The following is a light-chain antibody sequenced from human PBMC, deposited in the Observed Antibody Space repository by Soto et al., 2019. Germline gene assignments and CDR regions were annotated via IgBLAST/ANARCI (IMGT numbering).Light chain of an antibody. Sequence: DIPMTQSPSTLSASVGDRVTITCRATQSINRWLAWYQQKPGKAPKLLIYEASTLQSGVPSRFSGSGSGTEFTLTITSLQPDDFATYYCHQYNRFPRTFGQGTKVEIK. J-gene: IGKJ1*01. CDR2: EAS. V-gene: IGKV1-5*03. CDR3: HQYNRFPRT. CDR1: QSINRW.